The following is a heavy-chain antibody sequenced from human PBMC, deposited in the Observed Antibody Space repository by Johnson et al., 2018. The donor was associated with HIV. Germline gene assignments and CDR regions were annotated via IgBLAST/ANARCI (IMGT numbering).Heavy chain of an antibody. D-gene: IGHD6-19*01. CDR3: AKDRIAVAGNDAFDI. V-gene: IGHV3-30*02. J-gene: IGHJ3*02. CDR2: IRYDGSNK. CDR1: GFTFSSYA. Sequence: QVQLVESGGGLVQPGGSLRLSCAASGFTFSSYAMSWVRQAPGKGLEWVAFIRYDGSNKYYADSVKGRVTISRDNSKNTLYLQMNSLRAEDTAVYYCAKDRIAVAGNDAFDIWGQGTMVTVSS.